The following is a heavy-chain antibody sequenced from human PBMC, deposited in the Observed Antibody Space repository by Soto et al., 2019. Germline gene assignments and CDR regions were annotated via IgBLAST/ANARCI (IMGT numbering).Heavy chain of an antibody. CDR1: GVMFSGYS. CDR3: ARFGRGITIFGVFPNPRSEHYYYYPGLDV. J-gene: IGHJ6*02. V-gene: IGHV3-21*04. CDR2: ISSSSSYI. Sequence: GGSMSHSWASAGVMFSGYSRNSVRQDQGKGLEWVSSISSSSSYIYYVDSVKGRFTISRDNAKNSLYLQMNSLRAEDTAVYYCARFGRGITIFGVFPNPRSEHYYYYPGLDVCGQGTTVTVSS. D-gene: IGHD3-3*01.